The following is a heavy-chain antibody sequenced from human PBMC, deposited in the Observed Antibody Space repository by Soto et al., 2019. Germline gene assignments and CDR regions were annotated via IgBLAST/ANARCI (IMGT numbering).Heavy chain of an antibody. CDR1: GGSFSGYY. J-gene: IGHJ6*02. CDR2: INNSGST. Sequence: SETLSLTCAVYGGSFSGYYWTWIRQPPGKGLEWIGEINNSGSTNYNPSLKSRVTISVDTSQNQFSLKLSSVTAADTAVYYCAVFTYYYGMDVWGQGTTVTVSS. D-gene: IGHD3-10*01. CDR3: AVFTYYYGMDV. V-gene: IGHV4-34*01.